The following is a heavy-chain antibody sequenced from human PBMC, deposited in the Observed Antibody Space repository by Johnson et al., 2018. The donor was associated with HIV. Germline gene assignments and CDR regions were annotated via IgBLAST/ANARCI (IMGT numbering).Heavy chain of an antibody. J-gene: IGHJ3*02. CDR2: INCNGGST. CDR3: VRDDGSNYEAFDI. Sequence: EVQLVESGGGVVRPGGSLRLSCAASGFTFDDYGMSWVHQAPGKGLEWVSVINCNGGSTGYADSVKGRFTISRDNAKKSLYLQMNNLRAEDTAGYYCVRDDGSNYEAFDIWGQGTMVTVSS. V-gene: IGHV3-20*04. D-gene: IGHD4-11*01. CDR1: GFTFDDYG.